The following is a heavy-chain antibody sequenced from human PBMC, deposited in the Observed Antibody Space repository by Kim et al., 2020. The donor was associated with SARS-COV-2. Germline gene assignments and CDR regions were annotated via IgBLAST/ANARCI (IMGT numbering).Heavy chain of an antibody. Sequence: GGSLRLSCAASGFTFSSYAMHWVRQAPGKGLEWVAVVSYDGDNTYYADSVKGRFTISRDNSRNTVYLQMRSLRGEDKALYYCARDYLTRFGEDGDYWGQG. CDR2: VSYDGDNT. D-gene: IGHD3-10*01. V-gene: IGHV3-30*04. J-gene: IGHJ4*02. CDR3: ARDYLTRFGEDGDY. CDR1: GFTFSSYA.